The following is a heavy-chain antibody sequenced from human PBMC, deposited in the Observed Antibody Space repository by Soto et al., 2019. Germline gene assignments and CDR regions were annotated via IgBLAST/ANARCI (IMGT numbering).Heavy chain of an antibody. CDR2: IYHSGST. D-gene: IGHD3-22*01. V-gene: IGHV4-4*02. Sequence: SETLSLTCAVSGGSISSSNWWSWVRRPPGKGLEWIGEIYHSGSTNYNPSLKSRVTISVGKSKNQFSLKLSSVTAADTAVYYCARYSDSSGYLSKFDHWGQGTLVTVS. J-gene: IGHJ4*02. CDR1: GGSISSSNW. CDR3: ARYSDSSGYLSKFDH.